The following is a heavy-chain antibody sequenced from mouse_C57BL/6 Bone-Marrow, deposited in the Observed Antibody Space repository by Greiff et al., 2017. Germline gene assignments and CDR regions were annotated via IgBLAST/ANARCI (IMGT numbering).Heavy chain of an antibody. CDR2: IHPSDSDT. CDR3: AIAYSNYCDFDG. D-gene: IGHD2-5*01. CDR1: GYTFTSYW. Sequence: QVQLQQPGAELVKPGASVKVSCKASGYTFTSYWMHWVQQRPGQGLEWIGRIHPSDSDTNYTQKFKGKATMTVDKSSKTAYMQLSSLTSEDSAVYDCAIAYSNYCDFDGWGTGTTVTVSS. J-gene: IGHJ1*03. V-gene: IGHV1-74*01.